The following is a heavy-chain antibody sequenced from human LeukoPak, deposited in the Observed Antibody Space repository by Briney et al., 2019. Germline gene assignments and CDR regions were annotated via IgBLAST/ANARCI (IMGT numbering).Heavy chain of an antibody. D-gene: IGHD1-26*01. CDR2: IYDSGST. CDR3: ARQGGGGPFDY. CDR1: GGSIRSSYYY. V-gene: IGHV4-39*01. J-gene: IGHJ4*02. Sequence: PSETLSLTCTVSGGSIRSSYYYWGWIRQPPGKGLEWIGSIYDSGSTYYNPSLKSRVTISVDTSKNQFSLKLNSVTAADTAVYYCARQGGGGPFDYWGQGTLVTVSS.